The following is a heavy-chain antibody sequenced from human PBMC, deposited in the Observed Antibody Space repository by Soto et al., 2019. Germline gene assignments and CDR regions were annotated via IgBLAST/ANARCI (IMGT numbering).Heavy chain of an antibody. CDR1: GYTFTSYA. CDR3: ARGYSSSWGDLMHAFDI. D-gene: IGHD6-13*01. V-gene: IGHV1-3*01. J-gene: IGHJ3*02. Sequence: ASVKVSCKASGYTFTSYAMHWVRQAPGQRLEWMGWISAGNGNTKYSQKFQGRVTITRDTSASTAYMELSSLRSEDTAVYYCARGYSSSWGDLMHAFDIWGQGTMVTVSS. CDR2: ISAGNGNT.